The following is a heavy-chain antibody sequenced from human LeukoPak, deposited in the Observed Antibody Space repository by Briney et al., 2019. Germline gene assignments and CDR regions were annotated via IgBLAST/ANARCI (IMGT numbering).Heavy chain of an antibody. V-gene: IGHV4-61*01. CDR3: ARDLGDSSSWSSNWFDP. Sequence: SETLSLTCTVSGYSISSGYYWSWIRQPPGKGLEWIGYIYYSGSTNYNPSLKSRVTISVDTSKNQFTLKLSSVTAADTAVYYCARDLGDSSSWSSNWFDPWGQGTLVTVSS. CDR1: GYSISSGYY. D-gene: IGHD6-13*01. CDR2: IYYSGST. J-gene: IGHJ5*02.